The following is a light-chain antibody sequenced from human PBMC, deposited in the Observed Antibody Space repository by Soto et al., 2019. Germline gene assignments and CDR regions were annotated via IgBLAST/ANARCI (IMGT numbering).Light chain of an antibody. V-gene: IGKV1-39*01. CDR3: QQAASFPIT. Sequence: DILMTQSPSSLSASIGDRVTISCRTSQTVSTYLNWYQHKPGRGPTLLIYAASSLQSGVPSRFSGSGSGTDFTLTIGSLQPEDFATYYCQQAASFPITFGQGTRLEIK. J-gene: IGKJ5*01. CDR2: AAS. CDR1: QTVSTY.